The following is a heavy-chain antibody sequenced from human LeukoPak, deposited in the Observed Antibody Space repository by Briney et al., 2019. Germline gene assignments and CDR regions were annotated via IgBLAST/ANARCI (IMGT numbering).Heavy chain of an antibody. J-gene: IGHJ6*03. CDR2: ISYDGSNK. Sequence: PGGSLRLSCAASGFTFSSYAMHWVRQAPGKGLEWVSVISYDGSNKYYADSVKGRFTISRDNSKTTLYLQMNSLRAEDTAVYYCARDGNNIAAWDYYYMDVWGKGTTVTVSS. CDR3: ARDGNNIAAWDYYYMDV. CDR1: GFTFSSYA. V-gene: IGHV3-30-3*01. D-gene: IGHD6-13*01.